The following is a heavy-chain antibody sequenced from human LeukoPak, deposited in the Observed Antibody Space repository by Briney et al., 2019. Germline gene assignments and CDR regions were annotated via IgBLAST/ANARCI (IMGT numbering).Heavy chain of an antibody. CDR2: ISYDGSNK. J-gene: IGHJ4*02. D-gene: IGHD4-17*01. CDR1: GFTFSSYA. Sequence: PGGSLRLSCAASGFTFSSYAMHWVRQAPGKGLEWVAVISYDGSNKYYADSVKGRFTISRDNSKNTLYLQMNSLRAEDTAVYYCARDSHYGAGGFDYWGQGTLVAVSS. V-gene: IGHV3-30-3*01. CDR3: ARDSHYGAGGFDY.